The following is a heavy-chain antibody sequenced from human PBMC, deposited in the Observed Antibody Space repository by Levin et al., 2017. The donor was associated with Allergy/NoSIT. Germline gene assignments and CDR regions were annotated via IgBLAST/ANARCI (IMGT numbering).Heavy chain of an antibody. CDR1: GYSFTDYA. D-gene: IGHD3-3*01. CDR2: INAGNGNT. CDR3: ARDYDFWSGYYRFAFDI. Sequence: PSVKVSCKASGYSFTDYAMHWVRQAPGQRLEWMGRINAGNGNTKYSQKFQDRVTITWDTSASTTYMELNSLRSEDTAVYYCARDYDFWSGYYRFAFDIWGQGTMVTVSS. V-gene: IGHV1-3*01. J-gene: IGHJ3*02.